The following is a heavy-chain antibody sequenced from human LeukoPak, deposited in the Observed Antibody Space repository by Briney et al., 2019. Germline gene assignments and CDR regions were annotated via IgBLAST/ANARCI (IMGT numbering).Heavy chain of an antibody. Sequence: GGSLRLSCEVSGFRFSTYWMTWVRQAPGKGLEWVANIKEDGSDKYYVDSVKGRFTISRDNAKNSVYLQMNSLRAEDTAVYYCARSGKIYFDWLLDYWGQGTLVTVSS. D-gene: IGHD3-9*01. CDR2: IKEDGSDK. V-gene: IGHV3-7*01. CDR3: ARSGKIYFDWLLDY. CDR1: GFRFSTYW. J-gene: IGHJ4*02.